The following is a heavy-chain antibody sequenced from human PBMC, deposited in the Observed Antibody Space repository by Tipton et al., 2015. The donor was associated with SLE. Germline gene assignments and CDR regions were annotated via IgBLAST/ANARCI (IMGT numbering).Heavy chain of an antibody. V-gene: IGHV3-30*02. CDR1: GSSITSSSHY. J-gene: IGHJ1*01. CDR2: IRYDGSNK. D-gene: IGHD5-24*01. Sequence: SLRLSCSISGSSITSSSHYWGWIRQPPGKGLEWVAFIRYDGSNKYYADSVKGRFTISRDNSKNTLYLQMNSLRAEDTAVYYCAKVESPGYFQHWGQGTLVTVSS. CDR3: AKVESPGYFQH.